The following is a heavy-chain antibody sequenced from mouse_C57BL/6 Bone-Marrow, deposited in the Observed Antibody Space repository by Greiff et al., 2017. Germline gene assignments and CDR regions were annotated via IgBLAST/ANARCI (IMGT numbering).Heavy chain of an antibody. V-gene: IGHV1-75*01. D-gene: IGHD1-1*01. CDR2: IFPGSGST. CDR3: ERRGITTVVEDYFDY. CDR1: GYTFTDYY. J-gene: IGHJ2*01. Sequence: VQLQQSGPELVKPGASVKISCKASGYTFTDYYINWVKQRPGQGLEWIGWIFPGSGSTYYNEKFKGKATLTVDKSSSTAYMLLSSLTSEDSAVYFCERRGITTVVEDYFDYWGQGTTLTVSS.